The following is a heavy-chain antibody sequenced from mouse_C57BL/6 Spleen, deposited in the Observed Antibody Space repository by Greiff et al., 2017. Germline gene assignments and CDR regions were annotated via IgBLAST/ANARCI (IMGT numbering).Heavy chain of an antibody. J-gene: IGHJ3*01. CDR3: ARREDYGSSQFAY. V-gene: IGHV5-17*01. CDR1: GFTFSDYG. Sequence: EVMLVESGGGLVKPGGSLKLSCAASGFTFSDYGMHWVRQAPEKGLEWVAYISSGSSTIYYADTVKGRFTIARDNAKNTLFLQMTSLRSEDTAMYYCARREDYGSSQFAYWGQGTLVTVSA. D-gene: IGHD1-1*01. CDR2: ISSGSSTI.